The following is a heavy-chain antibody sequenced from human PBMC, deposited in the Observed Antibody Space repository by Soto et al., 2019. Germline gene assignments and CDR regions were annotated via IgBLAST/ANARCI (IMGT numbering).Heavy chain of an antibody. J-gene: IGHJ6*02. CDR1: GYTFTGYY. Sequence: QVQLVQSGAEVKKPGASVKVSCKASGYTFTGYYMHWVRQAPGQGLEWMGWINPNSGGTNYAQKXXGGXTTTRDTSISTAXTEXSXPRSDDTAVYYCARDLLLGVGATVVFDYYYYYGMDVWGQGTTVTVSS. CDR3: ARDLLLGVGATVVFDYYYYYGMDV. CDR2: INPNSGGT. D-gene: IGHD1-26*01. V-gene: IGHV1-2*02.